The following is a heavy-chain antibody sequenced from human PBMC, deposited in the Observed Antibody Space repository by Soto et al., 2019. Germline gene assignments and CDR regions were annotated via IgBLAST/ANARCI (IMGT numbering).Heavy chain of an antibody. CDR1: GFTFSSSA. J-gene: IGHJ4*02. CDR2: ISSNGGNT. Sequence: GSLRLSCSASGFTFSSSAMHWVRQAPGKGLGYVSAISSNGGNTYYADSVKGRFTISRDNSKNTLYLQMSSLRAEDTAVYYCVKAPPVVVAAYFDYWGQGTLVTVSS. D-gene: IGHD2-15*01. V-gene: IGHV3-64D*06. CDR3: VKAPPVVVAAYFDY.